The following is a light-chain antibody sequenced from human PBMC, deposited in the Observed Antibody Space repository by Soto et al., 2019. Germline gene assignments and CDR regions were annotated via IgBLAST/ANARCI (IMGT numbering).Light chain of an antibody. Sequence: EILMTQSPATLSVSPGDRATLSCRASQSVSNNLAWYQQRPGQAPRLLIYGASSRATGVPDRFSGSGSGTDFTLTISRLEPEDFAVYYCQQYSASPRTFGQGTKVDIK. J-gene: IGKJ1*01. CDR2: GAS. CDR1: QSVSNN. CDR3: QQYSASPRT. V-gene: IGKV3D-15*01.